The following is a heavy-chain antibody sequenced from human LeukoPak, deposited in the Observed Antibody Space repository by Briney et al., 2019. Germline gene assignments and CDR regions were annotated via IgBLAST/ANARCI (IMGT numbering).Heavy chain of an antibody. J-gene: IGHJ4*02. Sequence: GASVKVSCKTSGYTFTSYAISWVRQAPGQGLEWMGIINPSGGSTSYAQKFQGRVTMTRDMSTSTVYMELSSLRSEDTAVYYCARDLRQEMATIPRIFDYWGQGTLVTVSS. CDR2: INPSGGST. D-gene: IGHD5-24*01. CDR3: ARDLRQEMATIPRIFDY. V-gene: IGHV1-46*01. CDR1: GYTFTSYA.